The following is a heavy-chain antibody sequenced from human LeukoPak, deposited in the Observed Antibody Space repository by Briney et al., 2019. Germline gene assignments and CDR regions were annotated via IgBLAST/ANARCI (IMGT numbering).Heavy chain of an antibody. CDR2: ISSSGSTI. V-gene: IGHV3-48*03. D-gene: IGHD3-10*01. J-gene: IGHJ4*02. Sequence: GGSLRLSSAASGFTVSSYEMNWVRQAPGKGLEWISYISSSGSTIYYADSVKGRFTISRDNAKNSVYLQMNSLRAGDTAVYYCARGPSGNNNLWMDYWGQGTLVSVSS. CDR3: ARGPSGNNNLWMDY. CDR1: GFTVSSYE.